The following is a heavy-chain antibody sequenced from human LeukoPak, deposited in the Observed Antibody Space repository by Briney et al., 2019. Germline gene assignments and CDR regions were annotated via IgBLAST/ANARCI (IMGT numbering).Heavy chain of an antibody. CDR1: GGSISSSSYY. CDR3: AREAYCGGDCSHFDY. Sequence: PSETLSLTCTVSGGSISSSSYYWGWIRQPAGKGLEWIGRIYTSGSTNYNPSLKSRVTISVDTSKNQFSLKLSSVTAADTAVYYCAREAYCGGDCSHFDYWGQGTLVTVSS. V-gene: IGHV4-61*02. J-gene: IGHJ4*02. D-gene: IGHD2-21*01. CDR2: IYTSGST.